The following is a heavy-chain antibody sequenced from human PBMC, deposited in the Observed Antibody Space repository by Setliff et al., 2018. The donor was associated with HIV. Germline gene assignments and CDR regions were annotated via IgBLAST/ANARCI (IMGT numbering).Heavy chain of an antibody. V-gene: IGHV3-23*01. CDR2: VGCWGTCT. J-gene: IGHJ6*02. Sequence: GGSLRLSCAGSGFTVNSGAMNWVRQAPGRGLEWVSTVGCWGTCTYFADSVKGRFTISADTSKNTLYLQMTRLSAEDTAVYYCARDLDPYFAMAVWGQGTTVTVSS. CDR1: GFTVNSGA. CDR3: ARDLDPYFAMAV.